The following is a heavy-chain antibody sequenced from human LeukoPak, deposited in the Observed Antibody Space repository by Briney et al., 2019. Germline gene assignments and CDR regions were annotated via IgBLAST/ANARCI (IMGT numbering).Heavy chain of an antibody. Sequence: ASVKVSCKASGYTFTGSYIYWVRQAPGQGLEWMGWINPNSGGTNYTQKFQGRVTMTRDTSISTAYMELSRLRSDDTAVYYCARVPHDYGDYGLDYWGQGTLVTVSS. V-gene: IGHV1-2*02. CDR3: ARVPHDYGDYGLDY. CDR1: GYTFTGSY. D-gene: IGHD4-17*01. J-gene: IGHJ4*02. CDR2: INPNSGGT.